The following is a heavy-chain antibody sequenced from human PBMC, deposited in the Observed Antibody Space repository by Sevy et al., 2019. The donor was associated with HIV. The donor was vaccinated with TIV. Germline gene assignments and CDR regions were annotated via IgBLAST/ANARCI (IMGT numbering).Heavy chain of an antibody. CDR3: ARHRAYYYDSGGYTVNDAFDI. J-gene: IGHJ3*02. CDR1: GYSFTSYW. Sequence: KQRESLKISCKGSGYSFTSYWIGWVRQMPGKGLGWMGILYPGESDTRSSPSFQGHVTLSADKSVSTAYLQWSSLKASYTAMYYCARHRAYYYDSGGYTVNDAFDIWGQGTMVTVSS. V-gene: IGHV5-51*01. CDR2: LYPGESDT. D-gene: IGHD3-22*01.